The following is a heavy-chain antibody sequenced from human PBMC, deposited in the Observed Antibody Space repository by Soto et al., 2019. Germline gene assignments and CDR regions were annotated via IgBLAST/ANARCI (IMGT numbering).Heavy chain of an antibody. V-gene: IGHV3-23*01. CDR3: ARGRYCTSTNCYTDFDY. Sequence: EVQLLESGGGLVQPGWSLRLSCAASGFTFSSYAINWVRQAPGKGLEWVSSISGNGSNTYYADSVKGRFTISRDNSKNTRYLQMNSLRADDTAVFYCARGRYCTSTNCYTDFDYWGQGTLVTVSS. CDR2: ISGNGSNT. CDR1: GFTFSSYA. D-gene: IGHD2-2*02. J-gene: IGHJ4*02.